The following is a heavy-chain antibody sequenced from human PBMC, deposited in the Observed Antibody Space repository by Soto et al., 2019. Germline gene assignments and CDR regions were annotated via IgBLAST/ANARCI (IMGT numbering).Heavy chain of an antibody. V-gene: IGHV3-30*09. J-gene: IGHJ1*01. CDR1: GFTFSTSV. Sequence: QVQLVESGGGVVQPGTSLRLSCAASGFTFSTSVMHWVRQAPGKGLEWVAGISHDATNKIYMDSVKGRFAISRDNSKXXXXXXXXXXXXXXXXXXXXXXXXXXXXXXGTFKHWGQGTLVPVSS. CDR2: ISHDATNK. CDR3: XXXXXXXXXXGTFKH.